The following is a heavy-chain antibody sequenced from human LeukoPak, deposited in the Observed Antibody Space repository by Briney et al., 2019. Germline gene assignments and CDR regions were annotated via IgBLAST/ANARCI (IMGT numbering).Heavy chain of an antibody. CDR3: ATRGRSGYYYGMDV. CDR1: GFIVSNNY. CDR2: ISSRGAT. V-gene: IGHV3-66*01. J-gene: IGHJ6*02. Sequence: PGGSLRLSCAASGFIVSNNYISWARQAPGKGLEWVSIISSRGATYYTDSVKGRFTISRDNSQNTLYLQMNSLRAEDTAVYYCATRGRSGYYYGMDVWGPGTTVTVSS. D-gene: IGHD1-26*01.